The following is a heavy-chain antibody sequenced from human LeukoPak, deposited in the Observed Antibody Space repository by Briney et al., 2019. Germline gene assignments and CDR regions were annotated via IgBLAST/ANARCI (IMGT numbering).Heavy chain of an antibody. D-gene: IGHD3-22*01. CDR3: AKEASSGYRLLFDY. Sequence: GGSLRLSCAASGFTFSSYWMSWVRQAPGKGLEWVANIKQDGSEKYYVDSVKGRFTISRDNAKNSLYLQMNSLRAEDTAVYYCAKEASSGYRLLFDYWGQGTLVTVSS. CDR2: IKQDGSEK. CDR1: GFTFSSYW. V-gene: IGHV3-7*03. J-gene: IGHJ4*02.